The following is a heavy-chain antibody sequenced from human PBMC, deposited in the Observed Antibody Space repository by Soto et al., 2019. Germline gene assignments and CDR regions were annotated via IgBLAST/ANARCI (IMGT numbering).Heavy chain of an antibody. CDR3: ARLINRHHYYYYYMDV. V-gene: IGHV4-34*01. J-gene: IGHJ6*03. CDR2: INHSGST. Sequence: SETLSLTCAVYGGSFSGYYWSWIRQPPGKGLEWIGEINHSGSTNYNPSLKSRVTISVDTSKNQFSLKLSSVTAADTAVYYCARLINRHHYYYYYMDVWGKGTTVTVSS. CDR1: GGSFSGYY.